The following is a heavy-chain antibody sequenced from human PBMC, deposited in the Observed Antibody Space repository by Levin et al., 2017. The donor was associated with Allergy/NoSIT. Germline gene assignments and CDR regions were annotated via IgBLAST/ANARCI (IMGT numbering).Heavy chain of an antibody. Sequence: GESLKISCKASGYTFTGYYMHWVRQAPGQGLEWMGWINPNSGGTNYAQKFQGRVTMTRDTSISTAYMELSRLRSDDTAVYYCVSRWFGEMGYFDYWGQGTLVTVSS. CDR1: GYTFTGYY. V-gene: IGHV1-2*02. J-gene: IGHJ4*02. CDR3: VSRWFGEMGYFDY. CDR2: INPNSGGT. D-gene: IGHD3-10*01.